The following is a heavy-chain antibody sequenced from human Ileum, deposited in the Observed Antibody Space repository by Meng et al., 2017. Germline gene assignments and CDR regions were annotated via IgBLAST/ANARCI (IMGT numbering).Heavy chain of an antibody. CDR2: IYYSGTT. D-gene: IGHD1-14*01. V-gene: IGHV4-61*01. CDR3: ARDRVPGKY. J-gene: IGHJ4*02. Sequence: GSLRLSCTVSGGSVSSGTYYWSWIRQPPGKGLEWIGCIYYSGTTNYNPSLKSRVTISVDTSKNQFSLKLSSVTPADTAVYFCARDRVPGKYWGQGTLVTVSS. CDR1: GGSVSSGTYY.